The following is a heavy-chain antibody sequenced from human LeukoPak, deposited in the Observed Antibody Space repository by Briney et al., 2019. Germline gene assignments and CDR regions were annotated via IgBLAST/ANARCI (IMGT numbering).Heavy chain of an antibody. D-gene: IGHD6-19*01. CDR1: GGSISSSSYY. J-gene: IGHJ4*02. CDR3: ARGWAPSLSGWYPYYFDY. Sequence: SETLSLTCTVSGGSISSSSYYWSWIRQPPGKGLEWIGYIYYSGSTNYNPSLKSRVTISVDTSKNQFSLKLSSVTAADTAVYYCARGWAPSLSGWYPYYFDYWGQGTLVTVSS. V-gene: IGHV4-61*01. CDR2: IYYSGST.